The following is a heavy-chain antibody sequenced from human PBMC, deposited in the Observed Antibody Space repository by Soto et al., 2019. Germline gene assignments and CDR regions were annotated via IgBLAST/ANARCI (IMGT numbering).Heavy chain of an antibody. J-gene: IGHJ4*02. CDR1: GFTFSTYG. CDR2: IWYDGSNK. Sequence: QTGGSLRLSCAASGFTFSTYGMHWVRQAPGKGLEWVAVIWYDGSNKYYADSVKGRFTISRDNSKNTLYLQMNSLRAEDTAVYYCARGSGSYYNPEPLELDYWGQGTLVTVSS. V-gene: IGHV3-33*01. D-gene: IGHD3-10*01. CDR3: ARGSGSYYNPEPLELDY.